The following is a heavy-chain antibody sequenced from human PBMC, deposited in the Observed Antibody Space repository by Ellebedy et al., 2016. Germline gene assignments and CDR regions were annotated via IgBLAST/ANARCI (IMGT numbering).Heavy chain of an antibody. D-gene: IGHD3-22*01. CDR3: AREDSSGYYYFDY. Sequence: ASVKVSCKASGYTFTSYDINWVRQATGQGLEWMGWMNPNSGNTGYAQKFQGRVTMTRNTSISTAYMELNSLRSDDTAVYCCAREDSSGYYYFDYWGQGTLVIVSS. CDR1: GYTFTSYD. CDR2: MNPNSGNT. V-gene: IGHV1-8*01. J-gene: IGHJ4*02.